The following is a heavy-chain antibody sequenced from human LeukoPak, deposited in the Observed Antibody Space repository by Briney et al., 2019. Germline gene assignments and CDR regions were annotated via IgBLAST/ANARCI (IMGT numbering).Heavy chain of an antibody. D-gene: IGHD6-19*01. Sequence: ASVKVSCKASGYTFTGYYMHWVRQAPGPGLEWMGWINPNTGDIKYAQRFQGSVTMTRDMSISTAYMELSRLRSDDTAVFYCARQYSSGWYIAYWGQGSLLTVSS. CDR1: GYTFTGYY. CDR2: INPNTGDI. V-gene: IGHV1-2*02. CDR3: ARQYSSGWYIAY. J-gene: IGHJ4*01.